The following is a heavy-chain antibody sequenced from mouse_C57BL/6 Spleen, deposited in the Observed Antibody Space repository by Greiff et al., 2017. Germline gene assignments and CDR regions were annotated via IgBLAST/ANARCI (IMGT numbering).Heavy chain of an antibody. Sequence: VQLQQPGAELVKPGASVKLSCKASGYTFTSYWMQWVKQRPGQGLEWIGEIDPSDSYTNYNQKFKGKATLTVDTSSSTAYMQLSSLTSEDSAVYYCARGGTGWYFDVWGTGTTVTVSS. CDR1: GYTFTSYW. V-gene: IGHV1-50*01. CDR3: ARGGTGWYFDV. D-gene: IGHD3-3*01. J-gene: IGHJ1*03. CDR2: IDPSDSYT.